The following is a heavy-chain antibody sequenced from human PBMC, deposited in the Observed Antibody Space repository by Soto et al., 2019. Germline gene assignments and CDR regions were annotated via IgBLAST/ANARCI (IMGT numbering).Heavy chain of an antibody. CDR3: ARVERGTATTVVDAFDI. J-gene: IGHJ3*02. D-gene: IGHD1-1*01. V-gene: IGHV4-34*01. CDR2: MSHSGGT. CDR1: GGSVNSGNYY. Sequence: QVQLQQWGAGLLKPSETLSLTCAVFGGSVNSGNYYWRWIRQPPGKGLEWIGEMSHSGGTHFNPSLKSRVTISEDTSKNQFSLKMSSVTAEDTALYYCARVERGTATTVVDAFDIWGPGTMVTVSS.